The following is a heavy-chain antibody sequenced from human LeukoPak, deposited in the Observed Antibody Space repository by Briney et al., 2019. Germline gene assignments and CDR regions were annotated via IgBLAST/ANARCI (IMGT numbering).Heavy chain of an antibody. Sequence: TLSLTCTVSGGSISSYYWSWIRQHPGKGLEWIGYIYYSGSTYYNPSLKSRVTISVDTSKNQFSLKLSSVTAADTAVYYCARDSEGATGSYYFDYWGQGALVTVSS. CDR2: IYYSGST. CDR1: GGSISSYY. CDR3: ARDSEGATGSYYFDY. J-gene: IGHJ4*02. V-gene: IGHV4-31*03. D-gene: IGHD1-26*01.